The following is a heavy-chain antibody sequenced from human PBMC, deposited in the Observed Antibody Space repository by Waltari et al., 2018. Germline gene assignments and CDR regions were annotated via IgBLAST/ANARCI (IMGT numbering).Heavy chain of an antibody. V-gene: IGHV3-11*06. CDR3: ARAYGSTGDFDL. CDR1: GFCLTNYY. D-gene: IGHD3-9*01. Sequence: QVQLVDSGGDLVRPGGALTLSCAASGFCLTNYYMSWIRQAPGKGLEWISYIATTSKTKNADSVKGRFTISRDNANNSMYLHMNNVRVEDTAVYFCARAYGSTGDFDLWGQGTLVTVSS. CDR2: IATTSKT. J-gene: IGHJ4*02.